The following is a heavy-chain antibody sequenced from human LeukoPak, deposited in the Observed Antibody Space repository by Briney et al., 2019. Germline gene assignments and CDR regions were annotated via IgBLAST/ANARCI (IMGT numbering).Heavy chain of an antibody. D-gene: IGHD2-15*01. Sequence: SVKVSCKASGCTFSKYAISWVRQPPAQGLEWMGRIIPILGIANYAQKFQGRVTITADNSTSTAYMELSSLRSEDTAVYYCARTPIVVVVAATPTQKPYFDYWGQGTLVTVSS. V-gene: IGHV1-69*04. CDR3: ARTPIVVVVAATPTQKPYFDY. J-gene: IGHJ4*02. CDR2: IIPILGIA. CDR1: GCTFSKYA.